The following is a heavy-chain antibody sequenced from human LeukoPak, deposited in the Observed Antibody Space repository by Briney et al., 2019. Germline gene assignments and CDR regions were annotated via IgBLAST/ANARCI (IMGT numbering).Heavy chain of an antibody. CDR3: ARNSGSYYRAFDY. CDR1: GGSISSSSYY. CDR2: IYYSGST. D-gene: IGHD1-26*01. Sequence: PSETLSLTCTVSGGSISSSSYYWGWIRQPPGKGLEWIGSIYYSGSTYYNPSLKSRVTISVDTSKNQFSLKLNSVTAADTAVYYCARNSGSYYRAFDYWGQGTLVTVSS. V-gene: IGHV4-39*01. J-gene: IGHJ4*02.